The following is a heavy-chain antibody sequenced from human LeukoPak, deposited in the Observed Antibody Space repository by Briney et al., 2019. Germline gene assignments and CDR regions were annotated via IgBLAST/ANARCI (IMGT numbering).Heavy chain of an antibody. CDR3: AKRLGDPRAFDH. CDR1: GFTFSNYD. V-gene: IGHV3-23*01. Sequence: HSGGSLTLSCAASGFTFSNYDMSWVRQAPGKRLEWVSGISGTSGTINYADPVKGRFTISRDNSKNTVYLQMNSLRAEDTAVYYCAKRLGDPRAFDHWGQGTLVTVSS. J-gene: IGHJ4*02. D-gene: IGHD2-21*02. CDR2: ISGTSGTI.